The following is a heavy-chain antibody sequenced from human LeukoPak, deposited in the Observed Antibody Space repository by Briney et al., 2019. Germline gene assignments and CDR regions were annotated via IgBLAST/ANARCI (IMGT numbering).Heavy chain of an antibody. CDR3: ARDWGVAATPGYMDV. J-gene: IGHJ6*03. CDR1: GGSISSSAYY. Sequence: SETLSLTCSVSGGSISSSAYYWGWIRQPPGQGLEWIGSIYYSGNTYYNPSLKSPVTISIDTSKNQFSLRLISVTAADTAVYYCARDWGVAATPGYMDVWGKGTTVTVSS. V-gene: IGHV4-39*07. CDR2: IYYSGNT. D-gene: IGHD3-16*01.